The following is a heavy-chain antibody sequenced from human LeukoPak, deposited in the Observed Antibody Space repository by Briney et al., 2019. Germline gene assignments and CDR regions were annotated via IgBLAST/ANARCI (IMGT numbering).Heavy chain of an antibody. D-gene: IGHD5-18*01. CDR3: ARDRYSYGLFDY. CDR2: IYYSGST. CDR1: GGSIGSYH. Sequence: PSETLSLTCTVSGGSIGSYHWSWIRQPPGKGLEWIGYIYYSGSTNYNPSLKSRVTISVDTSKNQFSLKLSSVTAADTAVYYCARDRYSYGLFDYWGQGTLVTVSS. J-gene: IGHJ4*02. V-gene: IGHV4-59*01.